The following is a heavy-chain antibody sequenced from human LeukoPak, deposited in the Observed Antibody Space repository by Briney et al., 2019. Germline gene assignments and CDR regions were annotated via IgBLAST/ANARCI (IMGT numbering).Heavy chain of an antibody. V-gene: IGHV1-46*01. CDR2: INPSGGST. Sequence: ASVKVSCKASGYTFTSYYMRWVRQAPGQGLEWMGIINPSGGSTSYAQKFQGRVTMTRDMSTSTVYMELSSLRSEDTAVYYCARDRGITGATVHDAFDIWGQGTMVTVSS. CDR3: ARDRGITGATVHDAFDI. D-gene: IGHD1-20*01. J-gene: IGHJ3*02. CDR1: GYTFTSYY.